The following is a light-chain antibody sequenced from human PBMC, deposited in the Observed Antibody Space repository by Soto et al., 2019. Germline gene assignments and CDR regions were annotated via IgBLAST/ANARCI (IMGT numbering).Light chain of an antibody. CDR3: QQYNNWPTWT. V-gene: IGKV3-15*01. J-gene: IGKJ1*01. CDR2: GAS. Sequence: EIVLIQSPATLSVSPGERATLSCRASQSVSSNLAWYQQKPGQAPRLLIYGASTRATGIPARFSGSGSGTEFTLTISSLQSEDFAVYYCQQYNNWPTWTFGQGTRWIS. CDR1: QSVSSN.